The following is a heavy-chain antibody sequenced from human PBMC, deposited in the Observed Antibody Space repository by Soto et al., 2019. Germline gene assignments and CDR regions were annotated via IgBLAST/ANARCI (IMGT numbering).Heavy chain of an antibody. CDR1: GFIVSSSY. Sequence: EVQLVESGGGLVQPGGSLRLSCAASGFIVSSSYMNWVRRAPGKGLEWVSVIYSGGNTYYADSVKGRFTISRDNSKNTLYLQMNSLRAEDTAVYYCTRAGYYCSGDNCYYYYDLDVWGQGTTVTVSS. V-gene: IGHV3-66*01. D-gene: IGHD2-15*01. CDR3: TRAGYYCSGDNCYYYYDLDV. CDR2: IYSGGNT. J-gene: IGHJ6*02.